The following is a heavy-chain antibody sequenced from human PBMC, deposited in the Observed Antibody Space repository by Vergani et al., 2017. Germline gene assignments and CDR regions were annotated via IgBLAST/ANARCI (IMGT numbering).Heavy chain of an antibody. Sequence: QVQLQESGPGLVKPSETLSLTCTVSGGSISSYYWSWIRQPPGKGLEWIGYIYYSGSTNYNPSLKSRVTISVDTSKNQFSLKLSSVTAADTAVYYCAKGRYGEADYYDSSGYYYDYWGQGTLVTVSS. CDR2: IYYSGST. J-gene: IGHJ4*02. V-gene: IGHV4-59*01. D-gene: IGHD3-22*01. CDR3: AKGRYGEADYYDSSGYYYDY. CDR1: GGSISSYY.